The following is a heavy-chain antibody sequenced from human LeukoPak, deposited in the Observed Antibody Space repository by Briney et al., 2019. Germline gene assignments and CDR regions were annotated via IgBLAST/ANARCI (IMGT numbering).Heavy chain of an antibody. Sequence: SVKVSCKASGGTFSSYAISWVRQAPGQGLEWMGRIIPILGIANYAQKFQGRVTITADKSTSTAYMELSSLRSEDTAVYYCASGPGYSSSWSDYWGQGTLVTVSS. CDR1: GGTFSSYA. J-gene: IGHJ4*02. D-gene: IGHD6-13*01. CDR3: ASGPGYSSSWSDY. CDR2: IIPILGIA. V-gene: IGHV1-69*04.